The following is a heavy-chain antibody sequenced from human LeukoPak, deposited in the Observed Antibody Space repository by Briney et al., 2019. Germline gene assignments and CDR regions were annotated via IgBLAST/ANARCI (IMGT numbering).Heavy chain of an antibody. J-gene: IGHJ6*02. V-gene: IGHV3-30-3*01. D-gene: IGHD3-10*01. CDR3: AREEFLGLDV. CDR1: GFTFSSYA. CDR2: ISYDGSNK. Sequence: GRSLRLSCAASGFTFSSYAMHWVRQAPGKGLEWVAVISYDGSNKYYADSVKGRFTISRDNSKNTLYLQMNSLRAEDAAVYYCAREEFLGLDVWGQGTTVTVSS.